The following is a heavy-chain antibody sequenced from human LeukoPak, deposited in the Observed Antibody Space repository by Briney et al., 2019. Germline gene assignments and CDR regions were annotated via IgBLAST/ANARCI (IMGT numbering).Heavy chain of an antibody. J-gene: IGHJ6*03. V-gene: IGHV3-33*01. Sequence: GRSLRLSCAASVVTFSSSGMHWVRQAPGEGLEWGAVIWYVGSNKYYADSVKGRFTISRDNSKNTLYLQMNSLRAEDTAVYYCARDPRVVDTAMEYYYYYYMDVWGKGTTVTVSS. CDR3: ARDPRVVDTAMEYYYYYYMDV. D-gene: IGHD5-18*01. CDR1: VVTFSSSG. CDR2: IWYVGSNK.